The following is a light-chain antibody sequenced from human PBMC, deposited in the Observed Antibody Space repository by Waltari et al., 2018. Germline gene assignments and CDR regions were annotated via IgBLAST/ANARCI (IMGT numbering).Light chain of an antibody. J-gene: IGLJ1*01. CDR3: TSFTRSRTWV. Sequence: QSALTQPASVSGSPGQSITISCTGSSSDVGDFNYVSWYQQNPGKDPKLIIFDVTDRPSGVSNSFSGSKSGTTASLTISGLQADDEADYYCTSFTRSRTWVFGSGTQVTVL. CDR2: DVT. CDR1: SSDVGDFNY. V-gene: IGLV2-14*03.